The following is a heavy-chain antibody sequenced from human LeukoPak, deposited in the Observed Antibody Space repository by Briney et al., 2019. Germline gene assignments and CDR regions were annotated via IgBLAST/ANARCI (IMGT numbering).Heavy chain of an antibody. CDR1: GGSFSGYY. J-gene: IGHJ4*02. Sequence: SETLSLTCAAYGGSFSGYYWSWIRQPPGKGLEWIGEINHSGSTNYNPSLKSRVTISVDTSKNQFSLKLSSVTAADTAVYYCARRGNLWARWSQGTLVTVSS. V-gene: IGHV4-34*01. CDR3: ARRGNLWAR. CDR2: INHSGST. D-gene: IGHD2/OR15-2a*01.